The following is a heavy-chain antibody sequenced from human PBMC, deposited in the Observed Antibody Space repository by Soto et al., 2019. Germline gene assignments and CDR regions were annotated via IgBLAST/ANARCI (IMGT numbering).Heavy chain of an antibody. V-gene: IGHV4-59*08. CDR1: GGSLSSYY. CDR3: ARLGGYYQALDS. J-gene: IGHJ4*02. CDR2: IYYAGST. Sequence: SETLSLTCTVSGGSLSSYYWSWIRQPPGKGLEWIGYIYYAGSTTYNPSLKSRVTISLDTSKNQFSLELKTVTAADTAVYYCARLGGYYQALDSWGQGTLVTVSS. D-gene: IGHD3-3*01.